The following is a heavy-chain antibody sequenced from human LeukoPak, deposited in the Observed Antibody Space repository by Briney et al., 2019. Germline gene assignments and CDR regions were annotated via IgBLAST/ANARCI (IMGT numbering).Heavy chain of an antibody. J-gene: IGHJ4*02. CDR2: IKQDGSEK. CDR1: GFTLSTYY. Sequence: GGSLRLSYGASGFTLSTYYMNWVRQAPGKGLEWVANIKQDGSEKYYVDSVKGRFTISRDNAKNSLYLQMNSLRAEDTAVYYCARRGLNYYDSSGYYKDWGQGTLVTVSS. V-gene: IGHV3-7*01. CDR3: ARRGLNYYDSSGYYKD. D-gene: IGHD3-22*01.